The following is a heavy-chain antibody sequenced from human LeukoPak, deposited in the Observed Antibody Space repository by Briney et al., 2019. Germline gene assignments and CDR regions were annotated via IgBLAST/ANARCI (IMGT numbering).Heavy chain of an antibody. J-gene: IGHJ4*02. CDR3: ARGGQLRWFDY. V-gene: IGHV4-34*01. Sequence: PSETLSLTCAVYGGSFSGYYWSWIRQPPGKGLEWIGEINHSGSTNYNPSLKSRVTTSVDTSKNQFSLKLSSVTAADTAVYYCARGGQLRWFDYWGQGTLVTVSS. D-gene: IGHD3-16*01. CDR1: GGSFSGYY. CDR2: INHSGST.